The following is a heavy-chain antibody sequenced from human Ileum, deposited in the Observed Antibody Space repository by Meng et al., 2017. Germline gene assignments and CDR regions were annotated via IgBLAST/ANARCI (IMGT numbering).Heavy chain of an antibody. Sequence: VQLVEPGGGWVHPGRSLRLSLAACGFTFRDYTMDWVRQAPAKGLEWVAAMSYDGISEYYADSVKGRFTISRDNAKNTVYLQMNNLRPEDTAVYYCARDSSSSLDYWGQGILVTVSS. CDR1: GFTFRDYT. D-gene: IGHD6-6*01. J-gene: IGHJ4*02. V-gene: IGHV3-30*01. CDR2: MSYDGISE. CDR3: ARDSSSSLDY.